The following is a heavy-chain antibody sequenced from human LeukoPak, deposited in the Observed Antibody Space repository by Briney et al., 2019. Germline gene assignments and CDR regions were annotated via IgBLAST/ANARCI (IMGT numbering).Heavy chain of an antibody. CDR1: GFTFSSYA. D-gene: IGHD2-15*01. CDR2: ISGSDDGT. Sequence: GGSLRLSCAASGFTFSSYAMSWVRQAPGKGLEWVSGISGSDDGTYYADSVKGRFTISRDNSRNTLYLQMNTLRAEDTAVYFCAKSPVSSCRGSFCYPFDYWGQGNLVTVSS. J-gene: IGHJ4*02. CDR3: AKSPVSSCRGSFCYPFDY. V-gene: IGHV3-23*01.